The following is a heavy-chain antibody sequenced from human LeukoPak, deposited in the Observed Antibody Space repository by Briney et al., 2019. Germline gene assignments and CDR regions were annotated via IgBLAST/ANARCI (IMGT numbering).Heavy chain of an antibody. CDR1: GYTFASYY. D-gene: IGHD3-22*01. CDR2: INPSGGSA. J-gene: IGHJ4*02. Sequence: ASVKVSCKASGYTFASYYMHWVRQAPGQGLEWMGIINPSGGSASYAQKFQGRVTMTRDTSTSTVYMEVSSLRSEDTAVYYCARDVASSGYYWDWGQGTLVTVSS. CDR3: ARDVASSGYYWD. V-gene: IGHV1-46*01.